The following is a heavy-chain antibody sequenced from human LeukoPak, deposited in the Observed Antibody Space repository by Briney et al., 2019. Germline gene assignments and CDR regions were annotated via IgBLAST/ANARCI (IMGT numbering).Heavy chain of an antibody. D-gene: IGHD3-22*01. J-gene: IGHJ3*02. V-gene: IGHV4-59*08. CDR3: ARLRYYDSSGSYAFDI. Sequence: SETLSLTCTVSGGSISSYYWSWIRQPPGNGLEWIGYIYYSGSTNYNPSLKSRVTISVDTSKNQFSLKLSSVTAADTAVYYCARLRYYDSSGSYAFDIWGQGTMVTVSS. CDR1: GGSISSYY. CDR2: IYYSGST.